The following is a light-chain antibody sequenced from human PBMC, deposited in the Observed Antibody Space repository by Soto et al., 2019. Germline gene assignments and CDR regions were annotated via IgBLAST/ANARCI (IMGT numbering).Light chain of an antibody. J-gene: IGKJ1*01. Sequence: EIVMTQSPATLSVSPGERATLSCRASQSVSSNLAWYQQKPGQAPRFLIYGASTRATGIPARFSGSGSGTEFTLTISRLQSADFAVYYCQQYNNWPTFGQGTKVEIK. CDR3: QQYNNWPT. V-gene: IGKV3-15*01. CDR1: QSVSSN. CDR2: GAS.